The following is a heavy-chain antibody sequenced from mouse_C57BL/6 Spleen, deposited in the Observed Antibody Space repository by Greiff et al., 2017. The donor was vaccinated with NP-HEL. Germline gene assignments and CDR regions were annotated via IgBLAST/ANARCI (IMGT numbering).Heavy chain of an antibody. CDR1: GYTFTDYE. CDR3: TRWLLRAMDY. Sequence: VQRVESGAELVRPGASVTLSCKASGYTFTDYEMHWVKQTPVHGLEWIGAIDPETGGTAYNQKFKGKAILTADKSSSTAYMELRSLTSEDSAVYYCTRWLLRAMDYWGQGTSVTVSS. CDR2: IDPETGGT. J-gene: IGHJ4*01. V-gene: IGHV1-15*01. D-gene: IGHD2-3*01.